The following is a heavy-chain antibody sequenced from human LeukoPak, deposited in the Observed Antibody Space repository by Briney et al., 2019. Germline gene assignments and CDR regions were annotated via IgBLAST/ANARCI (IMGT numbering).Heavy chain of an antibody. CDR1: GFTFSSYA. D-gene: IGHD3-22*01. V-gene: IGHV3-23*01. CDR3: AKDFSSYYYDSSGYHDY. Sequence: GGSLRLSCAASGFTFSSYAMSWVRQAPGKGLEWVSAISGSGGSTYYADSVKGRFTISRDNSKNTLYLQMNSLRAEDTAVYYCAKDFSSYYYDSSGYHDYWGQGTLVTVSS. J-gene: IGHJ4*02. CDR2: ISGSGGST.